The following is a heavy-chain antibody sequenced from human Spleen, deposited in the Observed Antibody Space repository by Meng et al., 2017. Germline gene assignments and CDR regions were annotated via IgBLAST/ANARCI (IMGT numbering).Heavy chain of an antibody. Sequence: ASVKVSCKVFGYTFTSYYMHWVRQAPGRGLEWMGMINPSGGSTTYAQKFQGRVTMTRDTSTSTVYMELSSLRSEDTAVYFCARGIRYASSWLDQIDYWGQGTLVTVSS. CDR3: ARGIRYASSWLDQIDY. J-gene: IGHJ4*02. D-gene: IGHD6-13*01. CDR1: GYTFTSYY. V-gene: IGHV1-46*01. CDR2: INPSGGST.